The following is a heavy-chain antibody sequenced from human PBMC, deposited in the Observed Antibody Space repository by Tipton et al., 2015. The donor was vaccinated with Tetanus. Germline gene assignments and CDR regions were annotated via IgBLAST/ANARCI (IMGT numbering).Heavy chain of an antibody. CDR3: AREGRGYGGRLNDY. Sequence: QLVQSGGNLIQPGGTLRLSCGASGFSVSNSYISWVRQAPGKGLEWVSYISSTSSNIYYADSVKGRFTVSRDNARNSLHLQMNSLRDEDTAVYYCAREGRGYGGRLNDYWGQGTLVTVSS. D-gene: IGHD5-12*01. CDR1: GFSVSNSY. J-gene: IGHJ4*02. V-gene: IGHV3-48*02. CDR2: ISSTSSNI.